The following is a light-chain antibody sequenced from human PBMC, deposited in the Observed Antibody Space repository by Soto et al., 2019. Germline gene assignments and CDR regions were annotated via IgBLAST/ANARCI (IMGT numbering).Light chain of an antibody. Sequence: EIVLTQSPGTLSLSPGERATLSCRASQSVTSNYLAWYQQKPGQAPRLLIYDASNRATGTPDRFLGRGSGTDFPLIISRLELEDFAVYFCHQYADSPITFGQGTRLEI. V-gene: IGKV3-20*01. CDR2: DAS. J-gene: IGKJ5*01. CDR3: HQYADSPIT. CDR1: QSVTSNY.